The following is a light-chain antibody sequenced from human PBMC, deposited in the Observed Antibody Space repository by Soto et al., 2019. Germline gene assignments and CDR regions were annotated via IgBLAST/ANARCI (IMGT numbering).Light chain of an antibody. J-gene: IGLJ1*01. CDR2: EVI. V-gene: IGLV2-14*01. CDR1: SGDIGTYNY. Sequence: QSVLTQPDSVSASPGQSVTLSCTGSSGDIGTYNYVSWYVQRPGRAPNLIIYEVIGRPSGVSNRFSGSKSGNTASLTISGLQTEDEADYYCSSHTTSSTLFYVFGTGTKVTVL. CDR3: SSHTTSSTLFYV.